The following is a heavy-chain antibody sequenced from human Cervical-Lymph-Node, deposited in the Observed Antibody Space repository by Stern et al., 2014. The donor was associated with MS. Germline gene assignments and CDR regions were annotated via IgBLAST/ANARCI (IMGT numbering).Heavy chain of an antibody. CDR1: GGISSSQT. CDR3: ARSEGSCALEWLYGMDV. CDR2: IIPLVNVP. D-gene: IGHD3-3*01. J-gene: IGHJ6*02. V-gene: IGHV1-69*02. Sequence: QAQLVQSGAEVRKPGSSVKVSCKASGGISSSQTIIWVRQAPGQGLEWMGRIIPLVNVPNYARKFQGRLTLTADRPTSTGYLELSSLRSEDTAVYYCARSEGSCALEWLYGMDVWGQGTTVIVSS.